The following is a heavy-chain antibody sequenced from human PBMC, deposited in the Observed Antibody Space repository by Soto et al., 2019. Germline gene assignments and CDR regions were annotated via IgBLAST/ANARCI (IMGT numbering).Heavy chain of an antibody. V-gene: IGHV2-5*02. J-gene: IGHJ4*02. CDR2: IYRDDDK. CDR3: GYTVARGAYWGTFNY. Sequence: QITLKESGPTLVKPPQTLTLTCTVSGFSLTTNGVGVGWFRRPPGKALEWLALIYRDDDKRYRPSLKSRVTITKNNTNYQVVLTLTNMDPEDTATSSCGYTVARGAYWGTFNYWGQGTLGTVSS. D-gene: IGHD2-8*02. CDR1: GFSLTTNGVG.